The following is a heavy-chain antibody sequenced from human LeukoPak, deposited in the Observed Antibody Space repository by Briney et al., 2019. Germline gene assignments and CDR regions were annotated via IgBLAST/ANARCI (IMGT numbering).Heavy chain of an antibody. V-gene: IGHV4-59*01. J-gene: IGHJ5*02. Sequence: SETLSLTCTVSGGSISSYYWSWIRQPPGKGLEWIGYIYYTWSTNYNPSLKSRVTISADTSKNQFSLKVNSVTAADTAVYYCARDLGYSTSSERFDWFDPWGPGTLVTVSS. CDR1: GGSISSYY. CDR3: ARDLGYSTSSERFDWFDP. CDR2: IYYTWST. D-gene: IGHD6-6*01.